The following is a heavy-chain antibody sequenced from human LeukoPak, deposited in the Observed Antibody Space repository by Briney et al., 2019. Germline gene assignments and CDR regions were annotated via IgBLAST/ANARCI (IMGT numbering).Heavy chain of an antibody. CDR3: AGGMVRGVIQDYYGMDV. D-gene: IGHD3-10*01. CDR2: INPNSGGT. J-gene: IGHJ6*02. CDR1: GYTFTGYY. Sequence: ASVKVSCKASGYTFTGYYMHWARQAPGQGLEWMGWINPNSGGTNYAQKFQGKVTMTRDTSISTAYMELSRLRSDDTAVYYCAGGMVRGVIQDYYGMDVWGQGTTVTVSS. V-gene: IGHV1-2*02.